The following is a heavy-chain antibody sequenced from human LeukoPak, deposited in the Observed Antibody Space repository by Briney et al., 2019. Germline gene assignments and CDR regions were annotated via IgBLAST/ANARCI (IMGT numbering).Heavy chain of an antibody. Sequence: GGSLRLSCAASGFTFSSYGMHWVRQAPGKGLEWVAFIRYDGSNKYYADSVKGRFTISRDNSKNTLYLQMNSLRAEDTAVYYCAKDRIGIFMITLGGVIPPDYWGQGTLVTVSS. CDR2: IRYDGSNK. CDR3: AKDRIGIFMITLGGVIPPDY. V-gene: IGHV3-30*02. CDR1: GFTFSSYG. J-gene: IGHJ4*02. D-gene: IGHD3-16*02.